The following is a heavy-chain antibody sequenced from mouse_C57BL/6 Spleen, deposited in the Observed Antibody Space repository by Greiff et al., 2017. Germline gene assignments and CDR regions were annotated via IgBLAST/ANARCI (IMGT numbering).Heavy chain of an antibody. Sequence: QVQLQQPGAELVMPGASVKLSCKASGYTFTSYWMHWVKQRPGQGLEWIGEIDPSDSYTNYNQKFKGKSTLTVDKSSSTAYMQLSSLTSEDSAVYYCARNYGSSYSFDYWGQGTTLTVSS. CDR2: IDPSDSYT. J-gene: IGHJ2*01. V-gene: IGHV1-69*01. CDR1: GYTFTSYW. CDR3: ARNYGSSYSFDY. D-gene: IGHD1-1*01.